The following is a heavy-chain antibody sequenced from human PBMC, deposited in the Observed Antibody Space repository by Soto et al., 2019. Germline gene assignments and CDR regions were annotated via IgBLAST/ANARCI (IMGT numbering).Heavy chain of an antibody. CDR3: AKDVGYSGYDLVRYFAY. CDR1: GFTFSSYG. CDR2: ISYDGSNK. Sequence: GGSLRLSCAASGFTFSSYGMHWVRQAPGKGLEWVAVISYDGSNKYYADSVKGRFTISRDNSKNTLYLQMNSLRAEDTAVYYCAKDVGYSGYDLVRYFAYWGQGTLVTVPS. D-gene: IGHD5-12*01. J-gene: IGHJ4*02. V-gene: IGHV3-30*18.